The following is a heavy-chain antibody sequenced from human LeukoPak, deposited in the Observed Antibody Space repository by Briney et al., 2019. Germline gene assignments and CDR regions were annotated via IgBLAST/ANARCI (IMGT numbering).Heavy chain of an antibody. CDR3: AKSGYEILTAATARGYYYMDV. V-gene: IGHV3-23*01. CDR1: GFTFSSYA. CDR2: ISGTGGST. D-gene: IGHD3-9*01. Sequence: GGSLRLSCAASGFTFSSYAMSWVRQAPGKGLEWVSAISGTGGSTYYADSVKGRFTISRDNSKNTLYLEMTSLRAEDTAVYYCAKSGYEILTAATARGYYYMDVWGKGTTVTVSS. J-gene: IGHJ6*03.